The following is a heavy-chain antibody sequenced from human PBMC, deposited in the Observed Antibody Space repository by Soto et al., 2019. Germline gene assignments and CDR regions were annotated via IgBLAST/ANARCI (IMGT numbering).Heavy chain of an antibody. J-gene: IGHJ5*02. CDR3: ARESGGVAGNLGP. CDR1: GYTFTGYY. Sequence: GASVKVSCKTSGYTFTGYYIHWVRQAPGQGLEWMGWINPHTGVTNYAQNFQGWVTMTRDTSISTVYMEMTRLKSDDTAVYYCARESGGVAGNLGPWGQGTLVTVSS. V-gene: IGHV1-2*04. CDR2: INPHTGVT. D-gene: IGHD6-19*01.